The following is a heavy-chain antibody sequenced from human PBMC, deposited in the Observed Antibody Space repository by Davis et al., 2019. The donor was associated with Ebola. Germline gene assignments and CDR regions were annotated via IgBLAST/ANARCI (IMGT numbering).Heavy chain of an antibody. D-gene: IGHD2-21*01. Sequence: SETLSLTCTVSGGSISSYYWSWIRQPPGKGLEWIGYIYTSGSTNYNPSLKSRVTISIDTSKNQFSLNLSSVTAADTAVYYCARGPSIAGFDYWGQGTLVTVSS. CDR2: IYTSGST. CDR1: GGSISSYY. CDR3: ARGPSIAGFDY. J-gene: IGHJ4*02. V-gene: IGHV4-4*09.